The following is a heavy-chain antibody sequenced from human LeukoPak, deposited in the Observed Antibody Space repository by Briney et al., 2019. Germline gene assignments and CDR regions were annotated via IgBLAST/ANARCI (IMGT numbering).Heavy chain of an antibody. J-gene: IGHJ4*02. V-gene: IGHV5-51*01. CDR2: IYPGDSDT. CDR1: GYSFTSYW. Sequence: GESLKISCKGSGYSFTSYWSGWVRQMPGKGLEWMGIIYPGDSDTRYNPSFQGQVTISADKSISTAYLQWSSLKASDTAMYYCARRWYSSSWYEFDYWGQGTLVTVSS. CDR3: ARRWYSSSWYEFDY. D-gene: IGHD6-13*01.